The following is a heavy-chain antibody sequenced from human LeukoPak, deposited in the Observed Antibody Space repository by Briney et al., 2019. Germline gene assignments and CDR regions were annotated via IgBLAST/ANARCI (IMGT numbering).Heavy chain of an antibody. D-gene: IGHD3-10*01. Sequence: GGSLRLSCAASGFTFSSYAMSWVRQAPGKGLEWVSAISGSGGSTYYADSVKGRFTISRDNAKNTLYLQMNSLKAEDTAVYYCARAVGTLVRGVSIWGQGTMVTVSS. CDR2: ISGSGGST. J-gene: IGHJ3*02. V-gene: IGHV3-23*01. CDR3: ARAVGTLVRGVSI. CDR1: GFTFSSYA.